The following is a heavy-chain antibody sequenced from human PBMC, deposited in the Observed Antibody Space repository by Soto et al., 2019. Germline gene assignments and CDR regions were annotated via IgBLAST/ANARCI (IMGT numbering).Heavy chain of an antibody. J-gene: IGHJ4*02. CDR3: ARRARPMGCSGGSCYDPSFDY. CDR2: IYYSGNT. CDR1: GGSISSSSYY. D-gene: IGHD2-15*01. Sequence: SETLSLTCTVSGGSISSSSYYWGWIRQPPGKGLEWIGSIYYSGNTYYNPSLKSRVTISVDTSKNQFSLKLSSVTAADTAVYYCARRARPMGCSGGSCYDPSFDYWGQGTLVTVSS. V-gene: IGHV4-39*01.